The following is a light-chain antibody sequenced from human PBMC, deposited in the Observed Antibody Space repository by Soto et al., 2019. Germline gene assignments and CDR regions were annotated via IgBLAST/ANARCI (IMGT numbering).Light chain of an antibody. Sequence: EGVLTQSPGTLSLSPGERATLSCRASQSVDRSYLAWYQQRPGQAPRLPIYGASSRATGIPDRFSGSGSGTDFTLTISRLEPEDFAVYFCQQYGSSPPMFTFGQGTKLEIK. V-gene: IGKV3-20*01. CDR3: QQYGSSPPMFT. CDR1: QSVDRSY. J-gene: IGKJ2*01. CDR2: GAS.